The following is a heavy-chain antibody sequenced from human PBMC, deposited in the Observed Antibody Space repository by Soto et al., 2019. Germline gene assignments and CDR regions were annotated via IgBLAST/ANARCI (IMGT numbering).Heavy chain of an antibody. J-gene: IGHJ4*02. CDR3: ARTDGDLDY. D-gene: IGHD4-17*01. CDR1: GYTFTRYD. V-gene: IGHV1-8*01. CDR2: TNPKSGFT. Sequence: QVQLVQSGAEVKKPGASVKVSCKASGYTFTRYDINWVRQAPGQGLEWMGWTNPKSGFTGSAQKFXXRXTXTRDSSISTAYMELNSLRSEDTAGYYCARTDGDLDYWGQGTLVTVSS.